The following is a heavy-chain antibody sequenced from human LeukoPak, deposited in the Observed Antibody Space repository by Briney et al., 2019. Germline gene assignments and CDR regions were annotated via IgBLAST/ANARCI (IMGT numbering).Heavy chain of an antibody. CDR1: RYTYTHYD. D-gene: IGHD4-23*01. CDR2: MNPTSGNT. J-gene: IGHJ5*02. CDR3: ARNYGGNSGWFDT. Sequence: ASVKDSCKASRYTYTHYDLNWVRQAPGQGLEWMGWMNPTSGNTGYAQKFQGRVTMTRDTSISTAYMELTSLRYVDTAVYYCARNYGGNSGWFDTWGQETLVTVSS. V-gene: IGHV1-8*01.